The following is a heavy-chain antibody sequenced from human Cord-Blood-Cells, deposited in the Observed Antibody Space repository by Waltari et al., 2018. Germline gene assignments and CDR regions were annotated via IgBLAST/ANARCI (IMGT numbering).Heavy chain of an antibody. J-gene: IGHJ4*02. CDR1: GYTFTGYY. Sequence: QVQLVQSGAEVKKPGASVKVSCKASGYTFTGYYMHWVRQDPGQGLEWMGVINPSRSGTNYARKVQGWVTSTSDTSISTAYMELSRLRSDDTAVYYCARGRTTVVTPMIPAIDYWGQGTLVTVSS. CDR2: INPSRSGT. D-gene: IGHD4-17*01. CDR3: ARGRTTVVTPMIPAIDY. V-gene: IGHV1-2*01.